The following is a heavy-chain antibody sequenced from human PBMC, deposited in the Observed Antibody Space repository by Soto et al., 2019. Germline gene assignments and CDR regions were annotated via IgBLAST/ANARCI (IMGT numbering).Heavy chain of an antibody. V-gene: IGHV3-43*01. CDR2: ISWDGGIT. Sequence: QPXGSLRLSCSASGFTFNAYTMHWVRQAPGKGLEWVSLISWDGGITYYGDSVKGRFTVSRDNSDNSLYLQMTSLRSDDTAFYYCAKDSYDILTGQKRYFDYWGQGTLVTVSS. D-gene: IGHD3-9*01. CDR1: GFTFNAYT. CDR3: AKDSYDILTGQKRYFDY. J-gene: IGHJ4*02.